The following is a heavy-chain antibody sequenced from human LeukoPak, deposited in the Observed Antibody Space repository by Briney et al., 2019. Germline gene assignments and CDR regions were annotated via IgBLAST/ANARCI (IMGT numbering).Heavy chain of an antibody. CDR3: ARVRYSGSYFYFDY. CDR2: VHSSGST. Sequence: SETLSLTCAVYGGSFSGYYWSWIRQPVGKGLEWIGRVHSSGSTTYNPSLKSRVTMSVDTSKNQFSLKLTSVTAADTAVYYCARVRYSGSYFYFDYWGQGTLVTVSS. J-gene: IGHJ4*02. CDR1: GGSFSGYY. V-gene: IGHV4-59*10. D-gene: IGHD1-26*01.